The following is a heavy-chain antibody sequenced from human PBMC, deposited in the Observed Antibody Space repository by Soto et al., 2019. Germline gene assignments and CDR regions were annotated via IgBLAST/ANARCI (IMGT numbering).Heavy chain of an antibody. CDR2: ISSSSSYT. Sequence: GGSLSLPWPAPGFIFSEDYMRWIREAPGKGLEWVSYISSSSSYTNYADSVKGRFTISRDNAKNSLYLQMNSLRAEDTAVYYCARVVHYYGSGSYYGPYFDYWGQGT. CDR1: GFIFSEDY. D-gene: IGHD3-10*01. V-gene: IGHV3-11*05. CDR3: ARVVHYYGSGSYYGPYFDY. J-gene: IGHJ4*02.